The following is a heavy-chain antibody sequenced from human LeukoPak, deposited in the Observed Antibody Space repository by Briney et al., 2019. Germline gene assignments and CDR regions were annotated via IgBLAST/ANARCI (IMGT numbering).Heavy chain of an antibody. V-gene: IGHV3-66*01. D-gene: IGHD2-2*01. CDR1: GFTVSSNY. CDR2: IYSGGST. Sequence: GGSLRLSCAASGFTVSSNYMSWVRQAPGKGLEWVSVIYSGGSTYYADSVKGRFTISRDNSKNTLYLQMNSLRAEDTAVYYCAKDGRSTSPGYWGQGTLVTVST. J-gene: IGHJ4*02. CDR3: AKDGRSTSPGY.